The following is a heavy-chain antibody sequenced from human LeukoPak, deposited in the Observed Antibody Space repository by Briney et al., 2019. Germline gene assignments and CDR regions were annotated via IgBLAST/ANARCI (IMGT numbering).Heavy chain of an antibody. V-gene: IGHV4-4*07. CDR2: IYTSGSS. Sequence: SETLTLTCTVSGASISNYYWSWIRQPAGKGLEWIGRIYTSGSSKYNPSLKSRVTMTLDTSKAQFTLKLSSVTAADTAVFYCARSYTLGSFYAPKALGYWGQGTLVTVSS. CDR3: ARSYTLGSFYAPKALGY. D-gene: IGHD3-10*01. CDR1: GASISNYY. J-gene: IGHJ4*02.